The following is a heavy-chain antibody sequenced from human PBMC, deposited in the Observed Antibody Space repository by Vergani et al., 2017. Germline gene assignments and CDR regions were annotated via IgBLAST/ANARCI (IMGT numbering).Heavy chain of an antibody. CDR1: GFTFSSYG. Sequence: QVQLVESGGGVVQPGGSLRLSCAASGFTFSSYGMHWVRQAPGKGLEWVTFIRYDGSNKYYADSVKGRFSISRDNSKNTLYLQMNSLRAEDTAVYYCAKDYYDSSGSYYGIDVWGQGTTVTVSS. CDR2: IRYDGSNK. V-gene: IGHV3-30*02. D-gene: IGHD3-22*01. CDR3: AKDYYDSSGSYYGIDV. J-gene: IGHJ6*02.